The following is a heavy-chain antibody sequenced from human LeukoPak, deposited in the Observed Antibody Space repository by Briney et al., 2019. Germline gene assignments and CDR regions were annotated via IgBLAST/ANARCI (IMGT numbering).Heavy chain of an antibody. CDR3: AKDPSGSYGGDWFDP. CDR1: GFTFSIYG. D-gene: IGHD1-26*01. Sequence: GRSLRLSCAASGFTFSIYGMHWVRQAPGKGLEWVAVTSYDGSNKYYADSVKGRFTISRGNSKNTLYLQMNSLRAEDTAVYYCAKDPSGSYGGDWFDPWGQGTLVTVSS. V-gene: IGHV3-30*18. J-gene: IGHJ5*02. CDR2: TSYDGSNK.